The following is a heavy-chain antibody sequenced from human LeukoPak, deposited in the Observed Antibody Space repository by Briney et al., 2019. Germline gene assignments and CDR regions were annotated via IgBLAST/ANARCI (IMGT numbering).Heavy chain of an antibody. D-gene: IGHD3-3*01. CDR1: GGSFSGYY. CDR3: ARGFLEPYYYYYYYYMDA. V-gene: IGHV4-34*01. CDR2: INHSGST. Sequence: PSETLSLTCAVYGGSFSGYYWSWIRQPPGKGLEWIGEINHSGSTNYNPSLKSRVAISVDTSKNQFSLKLSSVTAADTAVYYCARGFLEPYYYYYYYYMDAWGKGTTVTVSS. J-gene: IGHJ6*03.